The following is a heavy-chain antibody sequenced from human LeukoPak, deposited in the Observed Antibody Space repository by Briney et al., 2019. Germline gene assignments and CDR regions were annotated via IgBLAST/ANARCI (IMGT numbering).Heavy chain of an antibody. Sequence: SETLSLTCSVSGDSVTSSSYHWGWIRQPPGEGLEWIGTVYYSGNTYYNPSLKTRLTLSIDASKNQVSLRLSSVTATDTAVYYCARLSGGNPGNFWGQGTLVTVSS. D-gene: IGHD3-10*01. J-gene: IGHJ4*02. CDR3: ARLSGGNPGNF. CDR2: VYYSGNT. V-gene: IGHV4-39*01. CDR1: GDSVTSSSYH.